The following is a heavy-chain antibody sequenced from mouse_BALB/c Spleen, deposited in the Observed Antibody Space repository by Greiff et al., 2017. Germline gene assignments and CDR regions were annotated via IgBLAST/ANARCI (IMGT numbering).Heavy chain of an antibody. CDR2: ISSGGST. V-gene: IGHV5-6-5*01. D-gene: IGHD2-1*01. CDR1: GFTFSSYA. J-gene: IGHJ4*01. Sequence: VMLVESGGGLVKPGGSLKLSCAASGFTFSSYAMSWVRQTPEKRLEWVASISSGGSTYYPDSVKGRFTISRDNARNILYLQMSSLRSEDTAMYYCARETYGNYGYAMDYWGQGTSVTVSS. CDR3: ARETYGNYGYAMDY.